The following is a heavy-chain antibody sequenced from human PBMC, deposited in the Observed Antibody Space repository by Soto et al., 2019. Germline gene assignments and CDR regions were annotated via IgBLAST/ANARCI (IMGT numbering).Heavy chain of an antibody. CDR2: IWYDGNNK. D-gene: IGHD2-21*01. Sequence: PGGSLRLSCAASGFTFSNYGMHWVRQAPGKGLEWVAVIWYDGNNKYYADSVKGRFTISRDNSNNTLYVQMTSLRAEDTAVYYCARGLHSLFDYWGQGTLVNVSS. CDR1: GFTFSNYG. J-gene: IGHJ4*02. V-gene: IGHV3-33*01. CDR3: ARGLHSLFDY.